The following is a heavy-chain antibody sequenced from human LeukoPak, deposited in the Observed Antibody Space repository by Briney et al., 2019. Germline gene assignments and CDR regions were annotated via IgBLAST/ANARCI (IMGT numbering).Heavy chain of an antibody. Sequence: GGSLGLSCAASGFTFSNYVMNWVRQAPGKGLEWVSQISTSGNDIYYADSVKGRFTISRDNAKNSLYLQMNSLRAEDTAVYYCARGLYTFGPNNWFDPWGQGTLVTVSS. CDR3: ARGLYTFGPNNWFDP. CDR2: ISTSGNDI. D-gene: IGHD2-2*02. V-gene: IGHV3-21*05. J-gene: IGHJ5*02. CDR1: GFTFSNYV.